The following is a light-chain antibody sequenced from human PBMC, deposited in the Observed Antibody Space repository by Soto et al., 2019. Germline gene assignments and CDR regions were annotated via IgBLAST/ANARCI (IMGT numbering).Light chain of an antibody. CDR2: AAS. CDR3: QQYQSFSLT. Sequence: DIHMTQSPSSLSASVGDIVTITFLAIQIISSYLNWYQQKPGKAPKLLIYAASSLQSGVPSRFSGSGSGTEFSLTISSLQPDDFATYYCQQYQSFSLTFGGGTKVDIK. J-gene: IGKJ4*01. V-gene: IGKV1-39*01. CDR1: QIISSY.